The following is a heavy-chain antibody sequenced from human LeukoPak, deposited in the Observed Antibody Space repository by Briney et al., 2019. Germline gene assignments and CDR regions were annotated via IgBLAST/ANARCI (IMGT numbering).Heavy chain of an antibody. CDR2: IVVGSGNT. CDR3: AAAIRIVGATFSDY. J-gene: IGHJ4*02. D-gene: IGHD1-26*01. V-gene: IGHV1-58*02. CDR1: GFTFTISA. Sequence: SVKVSCKASGFTFTISAMQWVRQARGQRLEWIGWIVVGSGNTNYAQKFQERVTITRDMSTSTAYMELSSLRSEDTAVYYCAAAIRIVGATFSDYWGQGTLVTVSS.